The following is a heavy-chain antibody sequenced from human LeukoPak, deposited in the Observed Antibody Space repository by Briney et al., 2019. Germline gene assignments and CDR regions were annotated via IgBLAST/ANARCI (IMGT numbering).Heavy chain of an antibody. D-gene: IGHD3-3*01. CDR2: IYTSGST. J-gene: IGHJ6*03. CDR1: GGSISSGSYY. Sequence: PSQTLSLTCTVSGGSISSGSYYWSWIRQPAGKGLEWIGRIYTSGSTNYNPSLKSRVTISVDTSKNQFSLKLSSVTAADTAVYYCARAGGGFGVVYYYYMDVWGKGTTVTVSS. V-gene: IGHV4-61*02. CDR3: ARAGGGFGVVYYYYMDV.